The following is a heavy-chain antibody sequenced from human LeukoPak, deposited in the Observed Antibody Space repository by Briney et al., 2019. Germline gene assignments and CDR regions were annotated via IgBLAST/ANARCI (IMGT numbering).Heavy chain of an antibody. V-gene: IGHV4-59*01. CDR3: ARGRDDSGYFYLDF. J-gene: IGHJ4*02. D-gene: IGHD2-21*02. Sequence: PSETLSLTCTVSSDSISGYYWSWIRQPPGKGLEWIGSIYSTGSTDYNPSLKSRITISVDRSMNQFSLRLSSVAAADTAVYYCARGRDDSGYFYLDFWGQGTLVTVSS. CDR2: IYSTGST. CDR1: SDSISGYY.